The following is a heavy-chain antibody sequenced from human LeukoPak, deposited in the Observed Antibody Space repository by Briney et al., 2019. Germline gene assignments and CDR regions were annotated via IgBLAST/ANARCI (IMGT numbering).Heavy chain of an antibody. Sequence: SEALSLTCTVSGGSISNNYWGWFRQPPGKGLEWIGYIYYSGSTNYNPSLKSRVTISVDTSKSQFSLKLSSVTAADTAVYYCASHKGFWGQGTLVTVSS. J-gene: IGHJ4*02. CDR2: IYYSGST. V-gene: IGHV4-59*01. CDR3: ASHKGF. CDR1: GGSISNNY.